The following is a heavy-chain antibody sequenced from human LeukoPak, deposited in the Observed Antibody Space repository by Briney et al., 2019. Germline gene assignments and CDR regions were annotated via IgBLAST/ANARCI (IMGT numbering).Heavy chain of an antibody. J-gene: IGHJ4*02. V-gene: IGHV1-24*01. D-gene: IGHD6-6*01. CDR2: FDPEDGET. CDR3: ATGVYSSSSPFDY. Sequence: GASVKVSCKVSGYTLTELSMHWVRQAPGKGLEWMGGFDPEDGETIYAQKFQGRVTMTEDTSTDTAYMELSSLRSEDTAVYYRATGVYSSSSPFDYWGQGTLVTVSS. CDR1: GYTLTELS.